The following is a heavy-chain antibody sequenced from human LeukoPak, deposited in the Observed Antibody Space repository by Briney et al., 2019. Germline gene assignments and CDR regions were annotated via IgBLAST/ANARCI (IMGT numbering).Heavy chain of an antibody. CDR2: ISYDGSNK. Sequence: GGSLRLSCAASAFPFNSYWMTWVRQAPGKGLEWVAVISYDGSNKYYADSVKGRFTISRDNSKNTLYLQMNSLRAEDTAVYYCARAYYDSSGSSSWFDPWGQGTLVTVSS. V-gene: IGHV3-30-3*01. CDR3: ARAYYDSSGSSSWFDP. CDR1: AFPFNSYW. D-gene: IGHD3-22*01. J-gene: IGHJ5*02.